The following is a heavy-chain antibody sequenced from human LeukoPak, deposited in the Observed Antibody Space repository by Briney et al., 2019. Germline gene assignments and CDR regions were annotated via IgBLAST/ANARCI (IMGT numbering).Heavy chain of an antibody. Sequence: GASVKVSCKASGGTFSSYAISWVRQAPGQGLEWMGGIIPIFGTANYAQKFQGRVTITADESTSTAYMELRSLRSDDTAVYYCARCRGYSSSWYENDYWGQGTLVTVSS. D-gene: IGHD6-13*01. CDR1: GGTFSSYA. J-gene: IGHJ4*02. CDR2: IIPIFGTA. CDR3: ARCRGYSSSWYENDY. V-gene: IGHV1-69*13.